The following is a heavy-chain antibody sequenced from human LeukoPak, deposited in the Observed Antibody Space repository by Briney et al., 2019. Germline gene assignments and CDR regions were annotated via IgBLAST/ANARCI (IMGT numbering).Heavy chain of an antibody. J-gene: IGHJ5*02. V-gene: IGHV3-23*01. CDR2: ISGSGGST. D-gene: IGHD6-19*01. CDR1: GFTFSSDA. CDR3: AKDPYSSGWYNWFDP. Sequence: GGSLRLSCAASGFTFSSDAMSWVRQAPGKGLEWVSAISGSGGSTYYADSVKGRFTISRDNSKNTLYLQMNSLRAEDTAVYYCAKDPYSSGWYNWFDPWGQGTLVTVSS.